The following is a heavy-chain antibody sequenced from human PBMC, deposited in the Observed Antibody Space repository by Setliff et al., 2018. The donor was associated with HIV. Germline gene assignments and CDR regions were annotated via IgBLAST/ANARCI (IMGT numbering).Heavy chain of an antibody. V-gene: IGHV4-39*01. D-gene: IGHD6-6*01. CDR3: VRMEATRPPRGLDY. Sequence: SETLSLTCTVSGGFVSRSSYYWGWIRRPRGKRLEWIGTIYYNGDTQYNPSFKSRVIMSVDTSKNQFSLGLISVTAADTAVYYCVRMEATRPPRGLDYWGPGTLVTVSS. CDR2: IYYNGDT. J-gene: IGHJ4*02. CDR1: GGFVSRSSYY.